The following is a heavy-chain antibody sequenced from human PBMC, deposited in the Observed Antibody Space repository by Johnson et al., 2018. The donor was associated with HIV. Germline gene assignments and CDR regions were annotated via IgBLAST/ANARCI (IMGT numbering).Heavy chain of an antibody. CDR3: AKERGSHSGAFDI. CDR2: IRSKANSYAT. J-gene: IGHJ3*02. Sequence: VQLVESGGGLVQPGGSLKLSCAASGFTFSGSGMHWVRQASGKGLEWVGRIRSKANSYATVYSASVKGRFTISRDDSKNTAYLQMNSLKTEDTAVYYCAKERGSHSGAFDIWGQGTMVTVSS. V-gene: IGHV3-73*02. CDR1: GFTFSGSG. D-gene: IGHD2-15*01.